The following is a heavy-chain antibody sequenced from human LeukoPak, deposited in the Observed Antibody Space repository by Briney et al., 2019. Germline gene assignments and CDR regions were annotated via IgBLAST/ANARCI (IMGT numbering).Heavy chain of an antibody. CDR1: GFTFNTYW. CDR3: ARDRSKYSSSSAFDI. V-gene: IGHV3-7*01. J-gene: IGHJ3*02. CDR2: VRPDGREQ. Sequence: GGSLRLSCSASGFTFNTYWMSWVRQAPGKGLQWVANVRPDGREQRYVDSVKGRFTISRDNAKNSLYLQMNSLRAEDTAVYYCARDRSKYSSSSAFDIWGQGTMVTVSS. D-gene: IGHD6-6*01.